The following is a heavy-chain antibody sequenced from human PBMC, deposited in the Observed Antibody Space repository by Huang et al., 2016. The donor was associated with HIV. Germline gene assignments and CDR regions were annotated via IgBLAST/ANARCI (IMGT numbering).Heavy chain of an antibody. V-gene: IGHV3-30*04. CDR3: ARVTTPTGGPGRGIIYPSANDF. J-gene: IGHJ4*02. CDR1: GFSFRNYA. Sequence: QVQLVESGGGVAQPGRSLRLSCTASGFSFRNYAVDWGRQAPGKGLEWWAVLSYDGKTQHYADSVKGRFTISRDKSKDTMYRQMNSLRPEDTAVYDCARVTTPTGGPGRGIIYPSANDFWGQGTLVTVSS. CDR2: LSYDGKTQ. D-gene: IGHD3-10*01.